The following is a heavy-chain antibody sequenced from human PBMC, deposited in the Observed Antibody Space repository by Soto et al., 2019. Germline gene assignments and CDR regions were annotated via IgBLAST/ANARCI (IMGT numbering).Heavy chain of an antibody. Sequence: PGGSLRLSCAVSGFTFSGYWMHWVRQAPGKGLVWVSRINSDGSTTSYADSGKGRFTISRDNAKNTLYLQMDSLRAEDTAVYFCASAKIGDYFQVYWGQGTLVTVSS. V-gene: IGHV3-74*01. J-gene: IGHJ4*02. CDR3: ASAKIGDYFQVY. D-gene: IGHD4-17*01. CDR2: INSDGSTT. CDR1: GFTFSGYW.